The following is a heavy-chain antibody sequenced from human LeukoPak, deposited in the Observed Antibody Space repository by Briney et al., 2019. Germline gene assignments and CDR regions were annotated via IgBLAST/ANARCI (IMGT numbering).Heavy chain of an antibody. J-gene: IGHJ3*02. CDR3: ARDNVLRYFDWLLSDAFDI. D-gene: IGHD3-9*01. Sequence: GGSLRLSCAASGFTFSSYSMNWVRQAPGKGLEWVSSISSSSSYIYYADSVKGRFTISRDNAKNSLYLQMNSLRAEDTAVYYSARDNVLRYFDWLLSDAFDIWGQGTMVTVSS. CDR1: GFTFSSYS. CDR2: ISSSSSYI. V-gene: IGHV3-21*01.